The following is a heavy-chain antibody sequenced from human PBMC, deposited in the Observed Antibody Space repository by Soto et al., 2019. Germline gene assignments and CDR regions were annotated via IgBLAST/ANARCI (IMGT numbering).Heavy chain of an antibody. Sequence: GGSLRLSWAASGFTFSSYSMNWVRQAPGKGLEWVSAISGSSGNIYYADSVKGRFTISRDTSKNTLYLQMDGLRAEDTAIYYCAKDRGYSPGHELFDYWGQGTLVTVSS. CDR3: AKDRGYSPGHELFDY. J-gene: IGHJ4*02. V-gene: IGHV3-23*01. CDR1: GFTFSSYS. CDR2: ISGSSGNI. D-gene: IGHD5-18*01.